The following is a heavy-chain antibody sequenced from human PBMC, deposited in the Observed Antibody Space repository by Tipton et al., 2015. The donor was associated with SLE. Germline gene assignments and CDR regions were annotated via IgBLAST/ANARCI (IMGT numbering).Heavy chain of an antibody. J-gene: IGHJ6*02. CDR3: ARFEGAEHYYYGMDV. D-gene: IGHD1-14*01. CDR2: ISYDGSNK. CDR1: GFTFSSYA. V-gene: IGHV3-30-3*01. Sequence: RSLRLSCAASGFTFSSYAMHWVRQAPGKGLEWVAVISYDGSNKYYADSVKGRFTISRDNSKNTLYLQMNSLRAEDTAVYYCARFEGAEHYYYGMDVWGQGTTVTVSS.